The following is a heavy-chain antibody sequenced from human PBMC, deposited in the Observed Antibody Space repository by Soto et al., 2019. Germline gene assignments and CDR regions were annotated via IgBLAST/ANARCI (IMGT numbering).Heavy chain of an antibody. CDR3: ARVGCSGGSCIDY. Sequence: EVQLVEAGGGLVQPGGSLRLSCAVSGFTLSSYWMHWVRQVPGKGLVWVSRMHSDGSSTSYAASVKGRFTISRDNAKNTLYLQRTSLSADDTGLYYCARVGCSGGSCIDYWGQGTLVTVTS. J-gene: IGHJ4*02. CDR1: GFTLSSYW. CDR2: MHSDGSST. D-gene: IGHD2-15*01. V-gene: IGHV3-74*01.